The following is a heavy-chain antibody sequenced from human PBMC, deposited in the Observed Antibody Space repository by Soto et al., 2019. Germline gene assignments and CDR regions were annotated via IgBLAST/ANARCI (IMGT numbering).Heavy chain of an antibody. D-gene: IGHD2-8*01. CDR3: AKNGQPPYYYYGLDV. Sequence: ASVKVSCKASGYTFTRYGISWVLQAPGQGLEWMGWISGYNGDTTYAQKFQGRVTMTIDTSTSTAYMELRSLTSDDTAVYYCAKNGQPPYYYYGLDVWGQGTKVTVSS. CDR1: GYTFTRYG. V-gene: IGHV1-18*01. CDR2: ISGYNGDT. J-gene: IGHJ6*02.